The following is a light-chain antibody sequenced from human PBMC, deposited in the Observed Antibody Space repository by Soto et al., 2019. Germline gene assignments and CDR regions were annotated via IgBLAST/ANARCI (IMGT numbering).Light chain of an antibody. Sequence: QSALTQPASVSGSPGQSITISCTGTSSDVGGYNYVSWYQQHPGRAPQLMIYDVSNRPSGVSNRFSGSRSGNTASLTVSGLQAEDEAEYYCSSYTSSSTVLFGGGTKLTVL. V-gene: IGLV2-14*01. CDR2: DVS. CDR1: SSDVGGYNY. CDR3: SSYTSSSTVL. J-gene: IGLJ2*01.